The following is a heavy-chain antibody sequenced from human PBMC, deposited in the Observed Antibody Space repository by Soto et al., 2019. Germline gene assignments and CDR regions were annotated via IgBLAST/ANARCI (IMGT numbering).Heavy chain of an antibody. J-gene: IGHJ5*02. CDR1: GDSIVRNNW. CDR2: IYHSGET. CDR3: ARLHPRTARETWFDP. V-gene: IGHV4-4*02. Sequence: QVRLRESGPGLVNLSGTLSLTCDVSGDSIVRNNWWTWIRQAPGKGLEWIAEIYHSGETNYNPSHKRPSTISFPKPKEQFCLSLTSVTPPDTADHYGARLHPRTARETWFDPWGQGILVTVSS.